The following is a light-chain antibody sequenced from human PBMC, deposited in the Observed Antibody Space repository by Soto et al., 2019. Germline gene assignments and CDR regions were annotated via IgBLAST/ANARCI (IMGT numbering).Light chain of an antibody. CDR3: KQYQNWPLT. CDR1: QSVSSN. CDR2: GAS. J-gene: IGKJ4*01. Sequence: ETVMTQSPATLSVSPGEGATLSCRASQSVSSNLVWYQHRPGQAPRLLIYGASTRATDIKDRFSGSGSGTEFTLSIRSLQSEEVAVYDCKQYQNWPLTVGGGTKGEIK. V-gene: IGKV3-15*01.